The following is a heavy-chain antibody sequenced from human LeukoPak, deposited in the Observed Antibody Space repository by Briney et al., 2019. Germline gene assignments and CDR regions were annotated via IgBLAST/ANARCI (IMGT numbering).Heavy chain of an antibody. J-gene: IGHJ3*02. CDR3: ARVRGSYWVDI. CDR1: GFTISSHS. V-gene: IGHV3-48*01. CDR2: ITSSSSAI. D-gene: IGHD1-26*01. Sequence: GGSLRLSCVVSGFTISSHSMNWVRQAPGKGLEWVSYITSSSSAIYYADSVKGRFTISRDNAKNSLYLQMNSLRAEDTAVYYCARVRGSYWVDIWGRGTLVTVSS.